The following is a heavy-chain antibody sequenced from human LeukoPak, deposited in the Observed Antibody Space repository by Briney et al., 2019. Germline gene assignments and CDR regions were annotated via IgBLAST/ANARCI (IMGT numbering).Heavy chain of an antibody. CDR2: IKQDGSAE. CDR1: GFTFSTYW. V-gene: IGHV3-7*05. D-gene: IGHD6-6*01. Sequence: GGSLRLSCAASGFTFSTYWMSWVRQAPGKGLEWVANIKQDGSAEVYMDSVKGRFTISRDNAKNSLSLQMNTLRAEDTAVYYCARDPYSSTWSYGMDVWGQGTTVTVSS. J-gene: IGHJ6*02. CDR3: ARDPYSSTWSYGMDV.